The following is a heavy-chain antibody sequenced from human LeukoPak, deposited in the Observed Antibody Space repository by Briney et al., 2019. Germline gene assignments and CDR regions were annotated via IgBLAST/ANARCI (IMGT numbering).Heavy chain of an antibody. CDR1: GYTFTNYD. CDR2: MNPNSGNT. V-gene: IGHV1-8*01. CDR3: ASDTSHTGGYYYREDAFDV. J-gene: IGHJ3*01. D-gene: IGHD3-22*01. Sequence: ASVKVSCKASGYTFTNYDINWVRQATGQGLEWMGWMNPNSGNTGYAQKFQGRVTMTRNTSISTAYMELNSLTSEDTAVYYCASDTSHTGGYYYREDAFDVWGQGTMVTVSS.